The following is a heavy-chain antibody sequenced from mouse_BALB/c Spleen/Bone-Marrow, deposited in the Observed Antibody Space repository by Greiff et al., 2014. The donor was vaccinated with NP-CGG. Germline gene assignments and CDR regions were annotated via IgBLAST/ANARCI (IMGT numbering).Heavy chain of an antibody. V-gene: IGHV5-12-1*01. CDR2: ISSGGGST. Sequence: VQLKEAGGGLVKPGGALKLSCGASGFAFSSYDMSWGRQTPEKRLEWVAYISSGGGSTYYPDTVKGRFTISRDNAKNTLYLQMSSLKSEDTAMYYCARHRYYFDYWGQGTTLTVSS. CDR3: ARHRYYFDY. J-gene: IGHJ2*01. CDR1: GFAFSSYD.